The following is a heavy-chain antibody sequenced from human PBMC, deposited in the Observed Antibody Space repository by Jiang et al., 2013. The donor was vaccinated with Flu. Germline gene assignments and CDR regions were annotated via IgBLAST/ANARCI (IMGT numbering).Heavy chain of an antibody. J-gene: IGHJ4*02. Sequence: CKASGYTFTTYGITWVRQAPGQGLEWMGWINPNTGDTNYAQKFQGRVTMTRDTSTNTVYMELSSLTSEDTAFYYCARSDSCGGDCYFLDYWGQGTLATVSS. V-gene: IGHV1-18*04. CDR2: INPNTGDT. CDR1: GYTFTTYG. D-gene: IGHD2-21*02. CDR3: ARSDSCGGDCYFLDY.